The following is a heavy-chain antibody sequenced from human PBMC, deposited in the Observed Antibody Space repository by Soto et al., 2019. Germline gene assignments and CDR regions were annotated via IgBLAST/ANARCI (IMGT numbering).Heavy chain of an antibody. CDR2: IYYSGST. V-gene: IGHV4-30-4*01. Sequence: SETLSLTCTVSGGSISSGDYYWSWIRQPPGKGLEWIGYIYYSGSTYYNPSLKSRVTISVDTSKNQFSLKLSSVTAADTAVYYCARVRQLVYYFDYWGQGTLVTVSS. D-gene: IGHD6-13*01. J-gene: IGHJ4*02. CDR1: GGSISSGDYY. CDR3: ARVRQLVYYFDY.